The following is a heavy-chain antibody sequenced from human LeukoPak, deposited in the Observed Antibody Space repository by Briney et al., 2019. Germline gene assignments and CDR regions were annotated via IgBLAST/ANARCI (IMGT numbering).Heavy chain of an antibody. CDR3: ARDPRAGTFDY. D-gene: IGHD6-13*01. Sequence: AASVKVSCKASGYTFTGYYMYWVRQAPGQGLEWMGRINPNSGGTNYAQKFQGRVTMTRDTSISTAYMELSRLRSDDTAVYYCARDPRAGTFDYWGQGTLVTVSS. J-gene: IGHJ4*02. CDR2: INPNSGGT. CDR1: GYTFTGYY. V-gene: IGHV1-2*06.